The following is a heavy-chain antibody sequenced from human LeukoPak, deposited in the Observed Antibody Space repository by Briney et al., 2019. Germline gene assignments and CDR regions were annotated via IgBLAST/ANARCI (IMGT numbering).Heavy chain of an antibody. J-gene: IGHJ4*02. Sequence: GGSLRLSCSASGFTFSTYSMHWVRQAPGKGLEWVSSISSSSSYIYYADSVKGRFTISRDNAKNSLYLQMNSLRAEDTAVYYCARVVAVAPDYWGQGTLVTVSS. CDR1: GFTFSTYS. CDR2: ISSSSSYI. CDR3: ARVVAVAPDY. D-gene: IGHD6-19*01. V-gene: IGHV3-21*01.